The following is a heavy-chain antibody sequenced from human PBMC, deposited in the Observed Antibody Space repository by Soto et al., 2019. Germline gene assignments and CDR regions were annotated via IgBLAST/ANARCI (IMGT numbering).Heavy chain of an antibody. V-gene: IGHV4-39*01. CDR2: IYYSGST. CDR1: GGSISRSTYY. Sequence: SETLSLTCTVSGGSISRSTYYWGWIRQPPGKGLEWIGSIYYSGSTYYNPSLKSRVTISVDTSKNQFSLRLSSVTAADTAVYYCARHSSLTSGWYPWSQGTLVTVSS. CDR3: ARHSSLTSGWYP. D-gene: IGHD6-19*01. J-gene: IGHJ5*02.